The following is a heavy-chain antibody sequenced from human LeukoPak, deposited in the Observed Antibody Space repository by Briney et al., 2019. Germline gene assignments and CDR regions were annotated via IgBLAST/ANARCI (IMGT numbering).Heavy chain of an antibody. J-gene: IGHJ3*01. D-gene: IGHD5-12*01. CDR3: ARGGYSGFDV. CDR1: GLTFSTYD. CDR2: IGKGGDT. V-gene: IGHV3-13*04. Sequence: GGSLRLSCAASGLTFSTYDMHWVRQATGEGLEWVSGIGKGGDTYYVGSVKGRFTISRGNAKNSLYLQMNSLRSGDTAVYYCARGGYSGFDVWGQGTVVTVSS.